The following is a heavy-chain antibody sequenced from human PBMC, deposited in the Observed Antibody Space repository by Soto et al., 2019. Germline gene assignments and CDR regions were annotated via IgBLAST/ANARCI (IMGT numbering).Heavy chain of an antibody. V-gene: IGHV3-74*01. CDR2: INSDGSST. D-gene: IGHD2-15*01. CDR1: EFTLSSYW. J-gene: IGHJ4*02. CDR3: AKGGGKTIDF. Sequence: EVQLVESGGGSVQPGGSLRLSCAASEFTLSSYWMHWVRQAPGKGLVWVSRINSDGSSTTYADSVKGRFTISRDNAKNSLYLQMTSLRAEDTAVYYCAKGGGKTIDFWGQGTLVTVSS.